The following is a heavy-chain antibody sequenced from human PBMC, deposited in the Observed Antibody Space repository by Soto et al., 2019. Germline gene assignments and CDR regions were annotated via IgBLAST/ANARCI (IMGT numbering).Heavy chain of an antibody. CDR2: IYHTGIT. J-gene: IGHJ4*02. CDR3: ARHRYSYGVYYFDY. CDR1: GGSISSGDYY. Sequence: SETLSLTCIVSGGSISSGDYYWSWIRQPPGKGLEWIGYIYHTGITFYNPSLKSRITISVDTSKNQFSLKLSSVTAADTAVYYCARHRYSYGVYYFDYWGQGTLVTVSS. V-gene: IGHV4-30-4*02. D-gene: IGHD5-18*01.